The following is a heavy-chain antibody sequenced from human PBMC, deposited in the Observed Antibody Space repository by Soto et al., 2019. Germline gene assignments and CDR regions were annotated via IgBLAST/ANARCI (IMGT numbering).Heavy chain of an antibody. V-gene: IGHV3-48*02. CDR2: IRGTT. Sequence: EVQLVESGGGLEQPGGALRVSCAASVFTFTSYSMNWVRQAPGKGLEWVSYIRGTTHYADSVKGRFTISRDNARSSLYLQMSSVRDDDTAVYYCARDDSFAVDIWGQGTMVTVS. J-gene: IGHJ3*02. CDR3: ARDDSFAVDI. D-gene: IGHD2-21*01. CDR1: VFTFTSYS.